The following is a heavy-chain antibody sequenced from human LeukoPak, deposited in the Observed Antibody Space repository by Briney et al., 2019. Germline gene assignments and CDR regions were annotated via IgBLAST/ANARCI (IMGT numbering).Heavy chain of an antibody. J-gene: IGHJ6*02. V-gene: IGHV4-59*01. CDR2: IYYSGST. CDR3: ARNPNLWFGELLYGMDV. D-gene: IGHD3-10*01. CDR1: GGSISSYY. Sequence: PSETLSLTCTVSGGSISSYYWSWIRQPPGKGLKWIGYIYYSGSTNYNPSLKSRVTISVDTSKNQFSLKLSSVTAADTAVYYCARNPNLWFGELLYGMDVRGQGTTVTVSS.